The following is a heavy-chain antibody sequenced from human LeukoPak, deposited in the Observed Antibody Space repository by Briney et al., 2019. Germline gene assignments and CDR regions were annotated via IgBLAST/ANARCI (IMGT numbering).Heavy chain of an antibody. D-gene: IGHD2/OR15-2a*01. CDR3: ARGSLERITRYYYYGMDV. CDR2: IYYGGST. J-gene: IGHJ6*02. CDR1: GGSISSYY. Sequence: PSETLSLTCTVSGGSISSYYWSWIRQPPGKGLEWIGYIYYGGSTNYNPSLKSRVTISVDTSKNQFSLKLSSVTAADTAVYYCARGSLERITRYYYYGMDVWGQGTRSPSP. V-gene: IGHV4-59*01.